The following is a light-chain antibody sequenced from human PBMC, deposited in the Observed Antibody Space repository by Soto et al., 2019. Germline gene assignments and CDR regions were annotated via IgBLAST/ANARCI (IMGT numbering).Light chain of an antibody. CDR3: QQYEAVVT. V-gene: IGKV3-20*01. J-gene: IGKJ1*01. Sequence: IVLSQSPGILFLSPGERATLSCRASQSLTNNYFAWYQQKPGRALRLLIDGASTRATGIPDRFSGSGSGTDFTLTISRLEPEDVAVYYCQQYEAVVTFAQGTKVDIK. CDR1: QSLTNNY. CDR2: GAS.